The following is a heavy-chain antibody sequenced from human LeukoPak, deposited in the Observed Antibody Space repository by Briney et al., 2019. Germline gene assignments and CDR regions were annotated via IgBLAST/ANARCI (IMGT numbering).Heavy chain of an antibody. Sequence: ASVKVSCKASGYTFTGYYMHWVRQAPGQGLEWMGIINPSGGSTSYAQKFQGRVTMTRDTSTSTVYMELSSLRSEDTAVYYCARTPLTTTTYYYDSSGYYPPDPYFDYWGQGTLVTVSS. CDR1: GYTFTGYY. CDR3: ARTPLTTTTYYYDSSGYYPPDPYFDY. D-gene: IGHD3-22*01. J-gene: IGHJ4*02. CDR2: INPSGGST. V-gene: IGHV1-46*01.